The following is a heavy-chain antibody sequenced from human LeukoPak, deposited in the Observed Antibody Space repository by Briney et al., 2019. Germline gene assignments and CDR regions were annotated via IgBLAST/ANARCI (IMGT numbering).Heavy chain of an antibody. V-gene: IGHV4-59*01. CDR1: GGSISSYY. Sequence: SETLCLTCTVSGGSISSYYWSWVRQPPGKGLEWIGYVYYSGSTNYNPSPKSRVTISVDTSKNQFSLKLSSMTAADTAVYCCARRGAGNWFDPWGQGTLVTVSS. CDR3: ARRGAGNWFDP. CDR2: VYYSGST. J-gene: IGHJ5*02. D-gene: IGHD1-14*01.